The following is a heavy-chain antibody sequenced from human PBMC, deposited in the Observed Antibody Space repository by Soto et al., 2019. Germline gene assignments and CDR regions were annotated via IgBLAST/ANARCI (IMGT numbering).Heavy chain of an antibody. D-gene: IGHD4-17*01. CDR2: IYYSGCN. CDR3: AREIVLVDYGDYVGPSDAVDI. CDR1: GGSISSGGYY. Sequence: QVQLQESGPGLVKPSQTLSLTCTVSGGSISSGGYYWSWIRQHPGKGREWIWYIYYSGCNYYNPSLKSRVTISVDTSKNQFSLKLGSVTAADTAVYYWAREIVLVDYGDYVGPSDAVDICGQATMGTVSS. V-gene: IGHV4-31*03. J-gene: IGHJ3*02.